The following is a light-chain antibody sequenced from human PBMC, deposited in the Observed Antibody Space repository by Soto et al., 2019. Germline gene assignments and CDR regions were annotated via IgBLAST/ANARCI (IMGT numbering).Light chain of an antibody. J-gene: IGLJ3*02. V-gene: IGLV1-47*01. CDR1: SSNIGSTY. CDR3: AAWDDSLSAWL. Sequence: QSVLTQPPSASGTPGQRVTISCSGSSSNIGSTYVYWFQHLPGTAPRLLIYRNTQRPSGVPDRISGSKSGTSASLAISGLRSEDEADYYCAAWDDSLSAWLFGGGTKRTVL. CDR2: RNT.